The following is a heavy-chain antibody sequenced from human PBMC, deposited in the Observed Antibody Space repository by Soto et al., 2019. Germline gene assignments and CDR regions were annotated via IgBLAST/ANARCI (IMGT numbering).Heavy chain of an antibody. CDR2: ISSSSSYI. V-gene: IGHV3-21*01. Sequence: GGSLRLSCAASGFTFSSYSMNWVRQAPGKGLEWVSSISSSSSYIYYADSVKGRFTISRDNAKNSLYLQMNSLRAEDTAVYYCARGQGYYDFWSGSPFDYWGQGTLVTVYS. D-gene: IGHD3-3*01. CDR3: ARGQGYYDFWSGSPFDY. CDR1: GFTFSSYS. J-gene: IGHJ4*02.